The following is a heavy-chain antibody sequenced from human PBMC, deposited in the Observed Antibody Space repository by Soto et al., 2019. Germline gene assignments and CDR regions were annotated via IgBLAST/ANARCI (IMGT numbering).Heavy chain of an antibody. V-gene: IGHV1-69*13. D-gene: IGHD6-13*01. CDR2: IIPIFGTA. CDR3: ARSPLSIAAAGPAYNWFDP. CDR1: GGTFSSYA. Sequence: GASVKVSCKASGGTFSSYAISWVRQGPGQGIEWMGGIIPIFGTANYAQKFQGRVTITADESTSTAYMELSSLRSEDTAVYYCARSPLSIAAAGPAYNWFDPWGQGTLVTVSS. J-gene: IGHJ5*02.